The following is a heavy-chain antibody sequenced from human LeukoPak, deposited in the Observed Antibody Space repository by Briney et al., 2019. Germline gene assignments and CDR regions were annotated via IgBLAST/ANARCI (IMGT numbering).Heavy chain of an antibody. CDR2: IYYSGST. V-gene: IGHV4-59*08. CDR1: GGSISSYY. D-gene: IGHD3-10*01. Sequence: SETLSLTCTVSGGSISSYYWSWIRQPPGKGLEWIGYIYYSGSTNYNPSLKSRVTISVDTSKNQFSLKLSSVTAADTAVYYCARHCQGSGSQTPPDWFDPWGQGTLVTVSS. J-gene: IGHJ5*02. CDR3: ARHCQGSGSQTPPDWFDP.